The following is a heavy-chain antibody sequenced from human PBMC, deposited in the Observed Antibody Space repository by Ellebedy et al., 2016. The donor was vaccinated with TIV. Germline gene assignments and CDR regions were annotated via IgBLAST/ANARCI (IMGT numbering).Heavy chain of an antibody. CDR1: GYTFRSNG. V-gene: IGHV1-18*01. J-gene: IGHJ4*02. CDR3: ASALDYGDLYFDY. D-gene: IGHD4-17*01. Sequence: ASVKVSCKASGYTFRSNGLSWVRQAPGQGLEWVGWISTYNGDTRYAQNLQGRVTLTTDTSTPTAYMELRSLRSDDTAVYYCASALDYGDLYFDYWGQGTQVTVSS. CDR2: ISTYNGDT.